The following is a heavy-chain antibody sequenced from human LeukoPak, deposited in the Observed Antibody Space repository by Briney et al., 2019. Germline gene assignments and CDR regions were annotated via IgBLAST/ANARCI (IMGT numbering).Heavy chain of an antibody. CDR3: AKDGGSSRGYDFWSGYYTEYFQH. Sequence: GGSLRLSCAASGFTFSSYWMHWVRQAPGKGLVWVSRINSDGSSTSYADSVKGRFTISRDNAKNTLYLQMNSLRAEDTAVYYCAKDGGSSRGYDFWSGYYTEYFQHWGQGTLVTVSS. CDR1: GFTFSSYW. CDR2: INSDGSST. D-gene: IGHD3-3*01. V-gene: IGHV3-74*01. J-gene: IGHJ1*01.